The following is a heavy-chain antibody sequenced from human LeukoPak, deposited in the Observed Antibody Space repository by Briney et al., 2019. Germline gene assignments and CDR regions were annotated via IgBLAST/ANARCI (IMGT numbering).Heavy chain of an antibody. V-gene: IGHV1-69*06. CDR2: IIPIFGTA. Sequence: SVKVSCKASGGTFSSYAISWVRQAPGQGLEWMGGIIPIFGTANYAQKFQGRVTITADKSTSTAYMELSSLRSEDTAVYYCARDGRDYSGSQPIDYWGQGTLVTVSS. J-gene: IGHJ4*02. CDR1: GGTFSSYA. CDR3: ARDGRDYSGSQPIDY. D-gene: IGHD1-26*01.